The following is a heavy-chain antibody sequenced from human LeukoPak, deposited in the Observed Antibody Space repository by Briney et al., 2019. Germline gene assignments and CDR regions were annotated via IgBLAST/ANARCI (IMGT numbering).Heavy chain of an antibody. J-gene: IGHJ4*02. CDR1: GFAFSRYG. V-gene: IGHV3-23*01. Sequence: PGGSLRLSCAASGFAFSRYGMSWVRQAPGKGLESVSVISGSGGSTYYADSVKGRFTISRDNSKNTLFLQMNSLRAEDTAVYYCAKGPRQQLVTRFDYWGQGTLVTVSS. CDR3: AKGPRQQLVTRFDY. CDR2: ISGSGGST. D-gene: IGHD6-13*01.